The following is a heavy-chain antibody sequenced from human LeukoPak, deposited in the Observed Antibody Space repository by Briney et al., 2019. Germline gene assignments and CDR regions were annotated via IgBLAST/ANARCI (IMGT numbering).Heavy chain of an antibody. Sequence: SETLSLTCAVYGGSFSGYYWSWIRQPPGKGLEWIGEINHSGSTNYNPSLKSRATISVDTSKNQFSLKLSSVTAADTAVYYCARERLEDILTGSLAPLDYWGQGTLVTVSS. CDR2: INHSGST. D-gene: IGHD3-9*01. CDR1: GGSFSGYY. CDR3: ARERLEDILTGSLAPLDY. V-gene: IGHV4-34*01. J-gene: IGHJ4*02.